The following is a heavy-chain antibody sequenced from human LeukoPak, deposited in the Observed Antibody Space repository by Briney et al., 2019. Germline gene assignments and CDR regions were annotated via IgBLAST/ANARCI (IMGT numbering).Heavy chain of an antibody. CDR1: GFTFSTYS. Sequence: GGSLRLSCAASGFTFSTYSMNWVRQAPGKGLEWVSYISSSSSTIYYADSVKGRFTISRDNAKNTLYLQMNSLRAEDTAVYYCANCPYYYRDYWGQGTLVTVSS. CDR2: ISSSSSTI. J-gene: IGHJ4*02. CDR3: ANCPYYYRDY. V-gene: IGHV3-48*01. D-gene: IGHD2-21*01.